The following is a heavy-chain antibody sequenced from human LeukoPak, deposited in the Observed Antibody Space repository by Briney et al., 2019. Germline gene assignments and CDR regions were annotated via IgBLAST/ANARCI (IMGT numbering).Heavy chain of an antibody. Sequence: ASVKVSCKASGYTFTSYYMHWVRQAPGQGLEWMGIINPSGGSTSYAQKFQGRVTMTRDTPTSTVYMELSSLRSEDTAVYYCARDEWSSYYDSSGWAFDIWGQGTMVTVSS. CDR2: INPSGGST. CDR3: ARDEWSSYYDSSGWAFDI. V-gene: IGHV1-46*01. CDR1: GYTFTSYY. D-gene: IGHD3-22*01. J-gene: IGHJ3*02.